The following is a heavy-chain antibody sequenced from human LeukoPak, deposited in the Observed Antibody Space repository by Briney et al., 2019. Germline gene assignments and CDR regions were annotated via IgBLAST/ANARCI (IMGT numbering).Heavy chain of an antibody. Sequence: GGSLRLSCAASGFTFSSYSMNWVRQAPGKGLEWVSSISSSSSYIYYADSVKGRFTISRDNSKDTLYLQMNSLRAEDTAVYYCAKEGPFYGDYGEYFQHWGQGTLVTVSS. J-gene: IGHJ1*01. D-gene: IGHD4-17*01. CDR3: AKEGPFYGDYGEYFQH. V-gene: IGHV3-21*04. CDR2: ISSSSSYI. CDR1: GFTFSSYS.